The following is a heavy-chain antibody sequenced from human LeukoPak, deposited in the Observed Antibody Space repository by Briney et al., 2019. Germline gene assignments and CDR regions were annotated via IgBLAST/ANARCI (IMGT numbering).Heavy chain of an antibody. CDR1: GFTFSSYA. CDR2: IKRDGSSP. V-gene: IGHV3-74*01. D-gene: IGHD1-14*01. J-gene: IGHJ4*02. Sequence: GGSLRLSCAASGFTFSSYAMSWVRHAPGKGLVWVSRIKRDGSSPAYADSVKGRFTISRDNAKNTLYLQMNSLRAEDTAVYYCAALDNGRDYWGQGTLVTVSS. CDR3: AALDNGRDY.